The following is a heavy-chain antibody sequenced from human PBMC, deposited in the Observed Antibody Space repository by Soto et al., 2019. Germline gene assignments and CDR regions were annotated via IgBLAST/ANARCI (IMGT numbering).Heavy chain of an antibody. CDR2: TYYRSKWYN. CDR3: ARGTAYDYYYYGMDV. J-gene: IGHJ6*02. CDR1: GGSVSSDSAA. D-gene: IGHD3-16*01. V-gene: IGHV6-1*01. Sequence: PXQALSLARSISGGSVSSDSAACNLIRHSPSRGLEWLGRTYYRSKWYNDYAVSVKSRITINPDTSKNQFSLQLNSVTPEDTAVYYCARGTAYDYYYYGMDVWGQGTTVIVSS.